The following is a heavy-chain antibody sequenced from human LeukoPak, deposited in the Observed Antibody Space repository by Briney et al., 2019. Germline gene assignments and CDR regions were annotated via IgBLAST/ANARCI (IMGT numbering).Heavy chain of an antibody. Sequence: GGSLRLSCAASGFSFNRYGMHWVRQAPGKGLELVADIWYDGSNKYYGDSVKGRFTISRDNFKNTVSLQMNSLRAEDTALYYCAKDAQRGFDYSNSLEHWGQGSLVTVSS. V-gene: IGHV3-33*06. J-gene: IGHJ4*02. CDR1: GFSFNRYG. D-gene: IGHD4-11*01. CDR3: AKDAQRGFDYSNSLEH. CDR2: IWYDGSNK.